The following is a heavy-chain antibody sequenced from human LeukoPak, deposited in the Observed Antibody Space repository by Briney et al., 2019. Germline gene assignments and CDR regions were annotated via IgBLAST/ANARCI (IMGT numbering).Heavy chain of an antibody. D-gene: IGHD1-1*01. CDR1: RFTFSSYE. J-gene: IGHJ4*02. CDR2: INSDGSTT. Sequence: GGSLRLSCAASRFTFSSYEMNWVRQAPGKGLVWVSRINSDGSTTDYADSVKGRFTISRDNAKNTLYLQMNSLRAEDTALYYCAPGAYDYWGQGTLVAVSS. CDR3: APGAYDY. V-gene: IGHV3-74*01.